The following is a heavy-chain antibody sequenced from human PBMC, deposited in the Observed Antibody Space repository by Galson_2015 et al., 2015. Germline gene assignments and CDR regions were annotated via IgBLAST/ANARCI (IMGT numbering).Heavy chain of an antibody. Sequence: SVKVSCKASGGTFSSSAISWVRQAPGQGLEWMGGIIPIFGTANYAQKFQGRVTITADESTSTAYMELSSLRSEDTAVYYCARGEQRLLLWSPWGQGTLVTVSS. CDR3: ARGEQRLLLWSP. D-gene: IGHD3-10*01. CDR1: GGTFSSSA. CDR2: IIPIFGTA. V-gene: IGHV1-69*13. J-gene: IGHJ5*02.